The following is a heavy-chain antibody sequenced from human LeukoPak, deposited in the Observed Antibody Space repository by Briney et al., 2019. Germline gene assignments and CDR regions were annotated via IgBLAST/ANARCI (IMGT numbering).Heavy chain of an antibody. Sequence: PGASLRLSCAASGIILTDYAVSWVRQAPGKGLEWVAAISDSGTLDYADSVRGRFIISRDISKKMVYLQMNSLRAEDTAIYYCAKVNWACYTDHDDYWGRGTLVTVSS. CDR1: GIILTDYA. CDR2: ISDSGTL. V-gene: IGHV3-23*01. J-gene: IGHJ4*01. D-gene: IGHD2-15*01. CDR3: AKVNWACYTDHDDY.